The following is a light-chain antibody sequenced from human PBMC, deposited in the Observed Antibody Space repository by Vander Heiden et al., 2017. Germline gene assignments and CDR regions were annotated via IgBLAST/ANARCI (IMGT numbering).Light chain of an antibody. CDR2: AAT. Sequence: EIQLTQSPSSLSASIGDRVSISCRTSQPIRDYVNWFQQKSAKAPKLLIYAATRLQSGGPSRFSGSGSGTDFTLTISSLQPEDIAVYYCQQSYSTPLTFGGGTRVEI. CDR3: QQSYSTPLT. J-gene: IGKJ4*01. CDR1: QPIRDY. V-gene: IGKV1-39*01.